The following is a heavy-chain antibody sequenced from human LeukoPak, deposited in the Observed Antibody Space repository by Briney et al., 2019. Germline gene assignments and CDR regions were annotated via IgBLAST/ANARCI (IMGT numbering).Heavy chain of an antibody. D-gene: IGHD3-10*01. Sequence: GGSLRLSCAASGFTFDDYTMHWVRQAPGKGLEWVSRINSDGHITNYADSVKGRFTISGDNAKNTLYLQMNSLRAEDTAVYYCARDLVYNSGSSANWGQGTLVTVSS. CDR1: GFTFDDYT. J-gene: IGHJ4*02. CDR2: INSDGHIT. V-gene: IGHV3-74*01. CDR3: ARDLVYNSGSSAN.